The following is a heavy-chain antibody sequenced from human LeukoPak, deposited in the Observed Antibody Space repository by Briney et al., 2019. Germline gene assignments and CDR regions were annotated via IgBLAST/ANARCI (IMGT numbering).Heavy chain of an antibody. CDR2: IYTSGRT. Sequence: SETLSLTCTVSGGSFSSYYWSWIRQPAGKGLEWIGRIYTSGRTDYNPSLKSRVTMSVDTSKNQFSLKLSSVTAADTAVYYCAREALVDSSGWYYFDYWGQGTLVTVSS. V-gene: IGHV4-4*07. J-gene: IGHJ4*02. CDR1: GGSFSSYY. CDR3: AREALVDSSGWYYFDY. D-gene: IGHD6-19*01.